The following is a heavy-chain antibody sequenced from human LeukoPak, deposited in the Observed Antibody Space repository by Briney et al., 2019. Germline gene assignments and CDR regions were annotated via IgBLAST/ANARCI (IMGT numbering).Heavy chain of an antibody. D-gene: IGHD3-22*01. Sequence: ASVKVSCKASGYTFTGYYMHWVRQAPGQGLEWMGRINPNSGGTNYAQKFQGRVTMTRDTSISTAYMELSRLRSDDTAVYYCASLDSSGLPYYFDYWGQRTLVTVSS. J-gene: IGHJ4*02. CDR3: ASLDSSGLPYYFDY. CDR1: GYTFTGYY. V-gene: IGHV1-2*06. CDR2: INPNSGGT.